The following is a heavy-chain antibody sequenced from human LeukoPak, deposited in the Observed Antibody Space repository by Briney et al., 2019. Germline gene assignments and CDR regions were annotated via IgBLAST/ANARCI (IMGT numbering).Heavy chain of an antibody. CDR1: GYSFTSYW. J-gene: IGHJ4*02. CDR3: ASSGSSGWLGPTGSFDY. V-gene: IGHV5-51*01. Sequence: GESLKISCKGSGYSFTSYWIGWVRQMPGKGLEWMGIIYPGASDTRYSPSFQGQVTISADKSISTAYLQWSSLKASDTAMYYCASSGSSGWLGPTGSFDYWGQGTLVTVSS. D-gene: IGHD6-19*01. CDR2: IYPGASDT.